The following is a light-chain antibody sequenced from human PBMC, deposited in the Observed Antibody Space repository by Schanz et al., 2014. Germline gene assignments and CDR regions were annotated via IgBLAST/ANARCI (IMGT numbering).Light chain of an antibody. V-gene: IGLV2-14*01. J-gene: IGLJ3*02. CDR3: NSYAGSNNWV. Sequence: QSALTQPASVSGSPGQSITISCTGTSSDVGGYNYVYWYQQHPGKAPKLMIYDVSNRPSGVSNRFSGSKSGNTASLTVSGLQAEDEADYYCNSYAGSNNWVFGGGTKLTVL. CDR2: DVS. CDR1: SSDVGGYNY.